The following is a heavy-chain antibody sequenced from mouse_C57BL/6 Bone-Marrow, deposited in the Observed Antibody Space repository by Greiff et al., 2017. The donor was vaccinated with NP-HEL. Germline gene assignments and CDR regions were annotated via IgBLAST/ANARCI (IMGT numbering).Heavy chain of an antibody. CDR2: ISGGGGNT. Sequence: EVKLMESGGGLVKPGGSLKLSCAASGFTFSSYTMSWVRQTPEKRLEWVATISGGGGNTYYPDSVKGRFTISRDNAKNTLYLQMSSLRSEDTALYYCASHGYDAFYYAMAYWGQGTSVTVSS. V-gene: IGHV5-9*01. CDR3: ASHGYDAFYYAMAY. CDR1: GFTFSSYT. D-gene: IGHD2-2*01. J-gene: IGHJ4*01.